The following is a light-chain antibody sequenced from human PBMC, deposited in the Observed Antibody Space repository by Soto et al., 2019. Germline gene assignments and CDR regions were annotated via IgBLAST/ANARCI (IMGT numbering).Light chain of an antibody. CDR1: QSVRSN. Sequence: EVLVTQSPDTLSVSPGERATLSCRASQSVRSNLAWYQQKPGQAPRLLIYGASTRATGIPARFSGSGSGTEFTLTISSLQSEDSAVYYCQHYDNWPPLTFGGGTKVEIK. V-gene: IGKV3D-15*01. CDR3: QHYDNWPPLT. J-gene: IGKJ4*01. CDR2: GAS.